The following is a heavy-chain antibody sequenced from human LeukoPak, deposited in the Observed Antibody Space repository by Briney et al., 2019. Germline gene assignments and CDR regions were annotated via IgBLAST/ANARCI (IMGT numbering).Heavy chain of an antibody. D-gene: IGHD6-13*01. CDR3: ARGAGPYYYYYMDV. Sequence: SVKVSCKASGGTFSSYAISWVRQAPGQGLEWMGGIIPIFGTANYAQKFQGRVTITADKSTSTAYMELSSLRSEDTAVYYCARGAGPYYYYYMDVWGKGTTVTVSS. CDR1: GGTFSSYA. V-gene: IGHV1-69*06. J-gene: IGHJ6*03. CDR2: IIPIFGTA.